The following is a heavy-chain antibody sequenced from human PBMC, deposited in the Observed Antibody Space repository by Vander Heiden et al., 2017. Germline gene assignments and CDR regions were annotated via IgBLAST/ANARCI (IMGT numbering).Heavy chain of an antibody. CDR3: ARGVVTAILDY. V-gene: IGHV3-33*01. J-gene: IGHJ4*02. Sequence: VQPGRSLRLSCAASGFTFSSYGMHWAREAPGKGLEWVAVIWYDGSNKYYADSVRGRFTSSRDNSKDTLYRQMNSLRAEDTAVYYCARGVVTAILDYWGQGTLVTVSS. CDR2: IWYDGSNK. CDR1: GFTFSSYG. D-gene: IGHD2-21*02.